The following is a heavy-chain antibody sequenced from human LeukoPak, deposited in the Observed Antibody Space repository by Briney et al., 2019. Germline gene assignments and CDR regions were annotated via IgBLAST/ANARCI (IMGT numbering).Heavy chain of an antibody. D-gene: IGHD6-13*01. CDR3: TRGSSSSDY. V-gene: IGHV3-49*04. J-gene: IGHJ4*02. Sequence: PGGSLRLSCTASGFTFGDYAMSWVRQAPGKGLEWVGFIRSKAYGGTIEYAASVKGRFTISRDDSKSIAYLQMNSLKTEDTAVYYCTRGSSSSDYWGQGTLVTVSS. CDR1: GFTFGDYA. CDR2: IRSKAYGGTI.